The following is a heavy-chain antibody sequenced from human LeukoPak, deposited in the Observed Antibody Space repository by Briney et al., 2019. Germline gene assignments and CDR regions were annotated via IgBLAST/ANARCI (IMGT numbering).Heavy chain of an antibody. CDR1: GFTLTNHG. CDR2: FGTRSSSI. J-gene: IGHJ4*02. V-gene: IGHV3-21*01. Sequence: GGSLRLSCAVSGFTLTNHGVSWVRQAPGKGLEWVSSFGTRSSSIYYAHSVTGRFIVSRDNAKNSLFLQMNSLRAEDTAVYYCARENDQGFDYWGQGTLVTVSS. D-gene: IGHD3-16*01. CDR3: ARENDQGFDY.